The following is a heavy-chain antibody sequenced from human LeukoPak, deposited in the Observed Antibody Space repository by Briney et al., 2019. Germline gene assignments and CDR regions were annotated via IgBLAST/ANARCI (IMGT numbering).Heavy chain of an antibody. CDR1: GFTLRDHW. J-gene: IGHJ4*02. CDR2: IKEEGSEK. CDR3: ASPLFSSVAANFDY. D-gene: IGHD2-15*01. Sequence: PGGSLRLSCAASGFTLRDHWMTGVPQAPGEGLVGVANIKEEGSEKYYVGSVKGRFTISRDNAKNALYLQMNSLRVEDTAVYYCASPLFSSVAANFDYWGQGTLVTVSS. V-gene: IGHV3-7*01.